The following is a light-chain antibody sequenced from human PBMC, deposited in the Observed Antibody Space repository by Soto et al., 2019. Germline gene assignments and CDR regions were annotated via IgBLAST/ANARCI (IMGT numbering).Light chain of an antibody. Sequence: EFVLTQSPGTLSLSPGERATLSYRASQTVSTSHLAWYQQKPGQPPRLLIQSTSTRAAGIPDRFSGGVSGTDFTLTITRLEPEDFAMYYCHHYHFSPWTFGQGTKVDVK. CDR2: STS. CDR1: QTVSTSH. V-gene: IGKV3-20*01. CDR3: HHYHFSPWT. J-gene: IGKJ1*01.